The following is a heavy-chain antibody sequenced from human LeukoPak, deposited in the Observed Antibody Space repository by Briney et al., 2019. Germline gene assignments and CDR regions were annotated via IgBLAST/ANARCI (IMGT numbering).Heavy chain of an antibody. Sequence: GGSLRLSCAASGFTFSSYGMHWVRQAPGKGLEWVAFIRYDASNKYYADSVKGRFTISRDNSKNTLYLQMNSLGAEDTAVYYCAKDPYSYCTSTSCSSRFDPWGQGTLVTVSS. CDR1: GFTFSSYG. D-gene: IGHD2-2*01. V-gene: IGHV3-30*02. J-gene: IGHJ5*02. CDR3: AKDPYSYCTSTSCSSRFDP. CDR2: IRYDASNK.